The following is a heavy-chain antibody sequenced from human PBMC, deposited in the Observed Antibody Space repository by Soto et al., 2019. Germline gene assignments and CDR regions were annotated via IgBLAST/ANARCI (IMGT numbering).Heavy chain of an antibody. J-gene: IGHJ5*02. CDR3: ARRGRYCSGGSCYWFAP. Sequence: QVQLVQSGAEVKKPGSSVKVSCKASGGTFSSYAISWVRQAPGQGLEWMGGIIPIFGTANYAQKFQGRVTITADESTSTADLELSSLSSEDTAVYYCARRGRYCSGGSCYWFAPWGQGNLVTVSS. V-gene: IGHV1-69*01. CDR1: GGTFSSYA. D-gene: IGHD2-15*01. CDR2: IIPIFGTA.